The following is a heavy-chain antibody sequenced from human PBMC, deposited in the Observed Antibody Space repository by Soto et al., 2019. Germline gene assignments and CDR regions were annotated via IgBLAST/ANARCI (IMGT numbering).Heavy chain of an antibody. CDR2: IYYSGST. D-gene: IGHD2-21*01. V-gene: IGHV4-31*03. CDR1: GGSISRGGYY. J-gene: IGHJ4*02. CDR3: ARGVIH. Sequence: QVQLQESGPGLVKPSHTLSLTCTVSGGSISRGGYYGSWIRQHPEKGLEWIGHIYYSGSTYYNPSLKSRFTISVDTSKNQFSLKLSSVTAADTDVYYCARGVIHWGQGTLVTVSS.